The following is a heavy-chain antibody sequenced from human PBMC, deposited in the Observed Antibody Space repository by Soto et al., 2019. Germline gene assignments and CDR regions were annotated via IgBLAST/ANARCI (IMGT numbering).Heavy chain of an antibody. J-gene: IGHJ6*02. CDR1: GYTFTSYA. D-gene: IGHD4-17*01. CDR3: AREGLVLVPTTVNSDYYYYAMDV. CDR2: IIARNAKS. Sequence: ASVKVSCKASGYTFTSYAMHWVRQAPGQRLEWMGWIIARNAKSKYAQKFQGRVTITADESTSTVYMELRTLRPEDTAVYYCAREGLVLVPTTVNSDYYYYAMDVWGQGTTVTVSS. V-gene: IGHV1-3*01.